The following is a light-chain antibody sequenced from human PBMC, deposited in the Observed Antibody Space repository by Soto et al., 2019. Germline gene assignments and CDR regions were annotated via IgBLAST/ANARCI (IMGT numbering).Light chain of an antibody. V-gene: IGKV3-20*01. CDR3: QQYGSSPPYS. Sequence: EIVLTQSPGTLSLSPGERATLSCRASQSVSSSYLAWYQQKPGQAPRLLIYGASGRATGIPDRFSGSGSGTDFTLTSSRLEPEDFAVYYCQQYGSSPPYSFVQGTKLEIK. J-gene: IGKJ2*01. CDR1: QSVSSSY. CDR2: GAS.